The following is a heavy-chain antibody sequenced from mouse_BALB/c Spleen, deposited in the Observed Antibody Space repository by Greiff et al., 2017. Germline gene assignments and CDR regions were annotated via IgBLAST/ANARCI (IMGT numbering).Heavy chain of an antibody. J-gene: IGHJ4*01. D-gene: IGHD2-2*01. CDR3: ARVRIYYGYDDAMDY. Sequence: EVQLQQSGPSLVKPSQTLSLTCSVTGDSITSGYWNWIRKFPGNKLEYMGYISYSGSTYYNPSLKSRISITRDTSKNQYYLQLNSVTTEDTATYYCARVRIYYGYDDAMDYWGQGTSVTVSS. CDR1: GDSITSGY. V-gene: IGHV3-8*02. CDR2: ISYSGST.